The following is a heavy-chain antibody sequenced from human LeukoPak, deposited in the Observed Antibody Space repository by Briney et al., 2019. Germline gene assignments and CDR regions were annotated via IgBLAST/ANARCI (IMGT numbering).Heavy chain of an antibody. D-gene: IGHD6-13*01. J-gene: IGHJ4*02. CDR2: ISWNSGSI. CDR3: AKVSTIAERAPGDY. V-gene: IGHV3-9*01. CDR1: GFTFDDYA. Sequence: PGRSLRLSCAASGFTFDDYAMHWVRQAPGEGLEWVSGISWNSGSIGYADSVKGRFTISRDNAKNSLYLQMNSLRAEDTALYYCAKVSTIAERAPGDYGGQGPLVTVPS.